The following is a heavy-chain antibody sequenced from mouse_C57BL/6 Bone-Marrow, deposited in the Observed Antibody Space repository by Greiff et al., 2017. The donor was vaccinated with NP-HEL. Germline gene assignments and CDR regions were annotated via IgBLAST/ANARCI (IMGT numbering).Heavy chain of an antibody. CDR3: ARDYGSSPDY. D-gene: IGHD1-1*01. CDR1: GFTFSDYG. V-gene: IGHV5-17*01. CDR2: ISSGSSTI. Sequence: EVHLVESGGGLVKPGGSLKLSCAASGFTFSDYGMHWVRQAPEKGLEWVAYISSGSSTIYYADTVKGRFTISRDNAKNTLFLQMTRLRSEDTAMYYCARDYGSSPDYWGQGTTLTVSS. J-gene: IGHJ2*01.